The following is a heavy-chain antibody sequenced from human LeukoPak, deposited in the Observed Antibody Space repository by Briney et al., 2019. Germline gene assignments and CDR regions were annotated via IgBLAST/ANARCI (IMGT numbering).Heavy chain of an antibody. V-gene: IGHV3-30*03. Sequence: GGSLRLSCAASGFTFSSYGMHWVRQAPGKGLEWVAVISYDGSNKDSADSVKGRFTISRDNAKNSLYLQMNSLRAEDTAVYYCASPQRPWGQGTLVTVSS. CDR3: ASPQRP. J-gene: IGHJ5*02. CDR1: GFTFSSYG. CDR2: ISYDGSNK. D-gene: IGHD2-2*01.